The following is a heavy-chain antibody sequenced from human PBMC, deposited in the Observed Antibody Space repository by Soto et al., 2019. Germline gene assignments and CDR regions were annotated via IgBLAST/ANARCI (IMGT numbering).Heavy chain of an antibody. CDR1: GFTFSSYA. Sequence: PGGSLRLSCAASGFTFSSYAMSWVRQAPGKGLEWVSAISGSGGSTYYADSVKGRFTISRDNSKNTLYLQMNSLRAEDTAVYYCAKSYSSGWYYSSYFDYWGQGTLVTVSS. V-gene: IGHV3-23*01. CDR2: ISGSGGST. D-gene: IGHD6-19*01. CDR3: AKSYSSGWYYSSYFDY. J-gene: IGHJ4*02.